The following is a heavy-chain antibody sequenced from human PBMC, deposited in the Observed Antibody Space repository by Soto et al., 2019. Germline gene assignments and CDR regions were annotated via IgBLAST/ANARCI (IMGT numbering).Heavy chain of an antibody. CDR2: IYYSGST. J-gene: IGHJ5*02. Sequence: SETLSLTCTVSGGSISSGGYYWSWIRQHPGKGLEWIGYIYYSGSTYYNPSLKSRVTISVDTSKNQFSLKLSSVTAADTAVYYCAADCSGGSCHWFDPWGQGTLVTVSS. CDR1: GGSISSGGYY. D-gene: IGHD2-15*01. CDR3: AADCSGGSCHWFDP. V-gene: IGHV4-31*03.